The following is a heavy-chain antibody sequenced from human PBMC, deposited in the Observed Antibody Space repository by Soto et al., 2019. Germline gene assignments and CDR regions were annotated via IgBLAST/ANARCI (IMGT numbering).Heavy chain of an antibody. CDR3: ARGGSSADNGMDV. J-gene: IGHJ6*02. Sequence: EVQLVEAGGGLVQPGGSLRLSCAASGFSFSTYSMNWVRQAPGKGLEGVSYISSRSYTIYYVDSVKGRFTISRDTAKNSLYLQMNSLRDEDTAVYYCARGGSSADNGMDVWGQGTTVTVSS. CDR1: GFSFSTYS. V-gene: IGHV3-48*02. CDR2: ISSRSYTI. D-gene: IGHD3-16*01.